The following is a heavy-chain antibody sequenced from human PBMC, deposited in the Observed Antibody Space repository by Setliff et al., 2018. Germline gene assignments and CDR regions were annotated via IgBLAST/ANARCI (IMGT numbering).Heavy chain of an antibody. D-gene: IGHD6-25*01. J-gene: IGHJ3*02. CDR2: VFSGDSDT. CDR3: SRLGAPASHDAFDI. Sequence: GESLTISCKGSGYRFTTYWIGWVRQMPGKGLEWMGIVFSGDSDTRYSPSFQGQVTMSADKSINTAYLQWRSLKAADTAMYYCSRLGAPASHDAFDIWGQGTMVTVSS. V-gene: IGHV5-51*01. CDR1: GYRFTTYW.